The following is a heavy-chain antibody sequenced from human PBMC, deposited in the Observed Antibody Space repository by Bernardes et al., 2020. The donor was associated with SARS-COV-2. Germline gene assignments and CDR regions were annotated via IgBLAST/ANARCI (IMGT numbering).Heavy chain of an antibody. V-gene: IGHV4-30-4*01. CDR1: GVSISSGAYY. J-gene: IGHJ4*02. CDR2: IYYSGST. D-gene: IGHD3-22*01. Sequence: SEPLSLTCTVSGVSISSGAYYWSWIRQPPGKGLEWLGNIYYSGSTYYNPSLKSRVTISIDTSKNQFSLKLSSVTAADTDIYYCARVMGYYDYSGLDYWGQGTLVAVSS. CDR3: ARVMGYYDYSGLDY.